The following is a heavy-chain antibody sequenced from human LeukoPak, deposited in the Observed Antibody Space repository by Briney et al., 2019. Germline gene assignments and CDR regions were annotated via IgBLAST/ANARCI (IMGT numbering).Heavy chain of an antibody. CDR2: ISYDGSNK. J-gene: IGHJ4*02. CDR3: ARTLTGVIDY. D-gene: IGHD7-27*01. V-gene: IGHV3-30*03. CDR1: GFTFSSYG. Sequence: GGSLRLSCAASGFTFSSYGMHWVRQAPGKGLEWVAVISYDGSNKYYADSVKGRFTISRDNSKNTLYLQMNSLRAEDTAVYYCARTLTGVIDYWGQGTLVTVSS.